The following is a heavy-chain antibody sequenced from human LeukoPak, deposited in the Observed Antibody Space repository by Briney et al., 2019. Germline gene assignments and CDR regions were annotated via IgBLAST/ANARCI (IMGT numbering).Heavy chain of an antibody. J-gene: IGHJ3*02. V-gene: IGHV3-15*01. CDR2: IKSKTDGETS. Sequence: GGSLRLSCATSGLTFNNAWMSWFRQAPGKGLEWVGRIKSKTDGETSDYAAPVQGRFTISRDDSKNTLYLQMNSLKIEDTAVYYCATDPGEWEPIWGQGTMVIVSS. D-gene: IGHD1-26*01. CDR3: ATDPGEWEPI. CDR1: GLTFNNAW.